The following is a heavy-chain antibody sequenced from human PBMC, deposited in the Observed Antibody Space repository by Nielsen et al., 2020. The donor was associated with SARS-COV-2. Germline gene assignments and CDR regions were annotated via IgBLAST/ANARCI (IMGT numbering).Heavy chain of an antibody. CDR1: GFTFDDYA. CDR2: ISWNSGSI. V-gene: IGHV3-9*01. J-gene: IGHJ4*02. D-gene: IGHD5-24*01. Sequence: SLKISCAASGFTFDDYAMHWVRQAPGKGLEWVSGISWNSGSIGYADSVKGRFTISRDNAKNSLYLQMNSLRAEDTALYYCAKAFPNSRDGYNDYWGQGTLVTVSS. CDR3: AKAFPNSRDGYNDY.